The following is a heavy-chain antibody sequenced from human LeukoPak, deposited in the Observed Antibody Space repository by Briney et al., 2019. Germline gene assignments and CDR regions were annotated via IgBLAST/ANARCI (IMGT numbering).Heavy chain of an antibody. J-gene: IGHJ4*02. Sequence: SETLSLTCTVSGGSIRSSNYYWGWIRQPPGKGLEWIGSIYHSGSTYYNPSLKSRVTISVDTSKNQFSLKLSSVTAADTAVYYCARAATVSMVRGAYDYWGQGTLVTVSS. V-gene: IGHV4-39*07. D-gene: IGHD3-10*01. CDR1: GGSIRSSNYY. CDR2: IYHSGST. CDR3: ARAATVSMVRGAYDY.